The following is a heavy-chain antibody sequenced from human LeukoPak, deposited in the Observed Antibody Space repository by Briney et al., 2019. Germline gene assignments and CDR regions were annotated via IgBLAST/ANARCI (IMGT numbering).Heavy chain of an antibody. V-gene: IGHV3-23*01. CDR2: ISDNGGST. Sequence: GGSLRLSCVASGFTFSSYGMSWVRQAPGKGLEWVSAISDNGGSTNYADYADFVKGRFTISRDNSKNTLYLQMNSLRAEDTAVYYCARGLGYCSGGSCYIGGYWGQGTLVTVSS. D-gene: IGHD2-15*01. J-gene: IGHJ4*02. CDR3: ARGLGYCSGGSCYIGGY. CDR1: GFTFSSYG.